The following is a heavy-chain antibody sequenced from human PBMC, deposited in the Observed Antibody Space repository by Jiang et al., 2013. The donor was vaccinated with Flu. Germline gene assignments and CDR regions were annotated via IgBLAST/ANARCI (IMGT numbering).Heavy chain of an antibody. CDR2: INPNTGRI. V-gene: IGHV1-2*02. D-gene: IGHD6-25*01. CDR1: GYTFTAYY. Sequence: GAEVKKPGASVKVSCRASGYTFTAYYVHWVRQAPGQGLQWMGWINPNTGRIKYAQKFRDRVSLTSDTSISTVYMQLANLRSNDTAIYYCIKGRPAAGTGNDNWFDPWGQGTLITVSS. J-gene: IGHJ5*01. CDR3: IKGRPAAGTGNDNWFDP.